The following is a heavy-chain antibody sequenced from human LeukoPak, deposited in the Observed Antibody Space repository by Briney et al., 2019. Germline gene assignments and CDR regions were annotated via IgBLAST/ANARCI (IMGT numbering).Heavy chain of an antibody. CDR1: GFTFSSYA. J-gene: IGHJ5*02. Sequence: PGGSLCLTCSASGFTFSSYALSWVRQAPGKGLEWVSAVSASGGSTYYADSVKGRFTISRDNSKNTLHLQMNSVRAEDTAVYHCAKEPREYCSSTICHLWLDLWGQ. D-gene: IGHD2-2*01. V-gene: IGHV3-23*01. CDR2: VSASGGST. CDR3: AKEPREYCSSTICHLWLDL.